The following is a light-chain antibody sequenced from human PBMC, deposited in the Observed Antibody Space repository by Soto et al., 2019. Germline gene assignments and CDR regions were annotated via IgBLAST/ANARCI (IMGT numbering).Light chain of an antibody. CDR3: QQYDHWPGVT. CDR1: RSISKN. Sequence: EIVMTQSPASLSVSPGERATLSCRASRSISKNLAWYQQKPGQSPRFRIYDASTRATGIPARFSGSGSGTDFTLIISSLQSXXXXXYYCQQYDHWPGVTFGPGTKVEIK. J-gene: IGKJ3*01. CDR2: DAS. V-gene: IGKV3-15*01.